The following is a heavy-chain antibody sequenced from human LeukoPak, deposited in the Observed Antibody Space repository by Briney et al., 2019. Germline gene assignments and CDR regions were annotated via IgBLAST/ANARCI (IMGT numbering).Heavy chain of an antibody. CDR3: AKQLGYCSDGSCYFPY. D-gene: IGHD2-15*01. Sequence: GGSLRLSCAASGFTFSSSAMSWVRQAPGKGLEWVSAISNNGGYTYYADSVQGRFTISRNNSKSTLCLQMNSLRAEDTAVYYCAKQLGYCSDGSCYFPYWGQGTLVTVSS. CDR1: GFTFSSSA. V-gene: IGHV3-23*01. J-gene: IGHJ4*02. CDR2: ISNNGGYT.